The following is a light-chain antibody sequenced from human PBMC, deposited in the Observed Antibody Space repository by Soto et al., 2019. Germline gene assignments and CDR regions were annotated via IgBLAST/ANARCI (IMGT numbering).Light chain of an antibody. V-gene: IGLV4-60*02. J-gene: IGLJ3*02. CDR3: ATWDSNTRV. Sequence: QLVLTQSSSASASLGSSVKLTCTLRSGHSSYIIAWHQQQAGKAPRYLMKVEGSGSYNKGSGVPDRFSGSSSGADRYLTISNLQFEDEADYYCATWDSNTRVFGGGTTLTVL. CDR2: VEGSGSY. CDR1: SGHSSYI.